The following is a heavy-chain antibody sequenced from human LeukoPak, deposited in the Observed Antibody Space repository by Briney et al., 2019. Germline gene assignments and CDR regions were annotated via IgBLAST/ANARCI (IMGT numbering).Heavy chain of an antibody. Sequence: PGGSLRLSCAASGFTFSSYAMSWVRQAPGKGLEWVSGILSSGGSTYYADSVKGRFTISRDNAKNTLYLQMGSLRAEDTAVYYCARKASNFDYWGQGTLVTVSS. V-gene: IGHV3-23*01. CDR3: ARKASNFDY. CDR1: GFTFSSYA. CDR2: ILSSGGST. J-gene: IGHJ4*02.